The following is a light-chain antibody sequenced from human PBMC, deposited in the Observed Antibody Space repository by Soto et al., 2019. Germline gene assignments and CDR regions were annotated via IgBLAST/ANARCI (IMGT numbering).Light chain of an antibody. CDR3: QQSYSVPLT. CDR2: TAS. CDR1: QNINNY. J-gene: IGKJ4*01. Sequence: DIQMTQSPSSLSASVGDRVTITCRASQNINNYLNWYQQKSGEAPKLLIYTASSLQSGVPARVSGSGSGTEFILTISSLQPEDFAIYYCQQSYSVPLTFGGGTKVDIK. V-gene: IGKV1-39*01.